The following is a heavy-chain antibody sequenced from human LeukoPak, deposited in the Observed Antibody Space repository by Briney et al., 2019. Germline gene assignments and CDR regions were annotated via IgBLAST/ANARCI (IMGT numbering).Heavy chain of an antibody. V-gene: IGHV4-4*07. J-gene: IGHJ3*02. CDR1: GGSISSYY. Sequence: SETLSLTCTVSGGSISSYYWSWIRQPAGKGLEWIGRIYTSGSTNYNPSLKSRVTMSVDTSKNQFSLKLSSVTAADTAVYYCARDEDCSGGSCYSDAFDIWGRGTMVTVSS. CDR2: IYTSGST. D-gene: IGHD2-15*01. CDR3: ARDEDCSGGSCYSDAFDI.